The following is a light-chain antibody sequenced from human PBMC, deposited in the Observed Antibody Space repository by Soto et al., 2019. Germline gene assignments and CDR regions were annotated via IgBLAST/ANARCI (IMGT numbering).Light chain of an antibody. CDR3: SSYTGSSNV. CDR2: EVN. V-gene: IGLV2-8*01. CDR1: SSDVGGYNY. J-gene: IGLJ1*01. Sequence: SALTQPPSASGSPGQSVAISCTGTSSDVGGYNYVSWYQQHPGKAPKLMIYEVNKRPSGVPDRFSGSKSGNTASLTVSGLHAEDEADYYCSSYTGSSNVFGTGTKGPVL.